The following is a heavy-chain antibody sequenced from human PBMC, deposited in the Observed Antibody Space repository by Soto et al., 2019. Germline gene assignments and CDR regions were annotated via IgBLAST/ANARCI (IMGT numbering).Heavy chain of an antibody. CDR1: GITINTDG. Sequence: VHLVESGGGSVQPGGSLRLSCAASGITINTDGMNWVRQAPGKGLEWVSYISSSSDTIYYADFVKGRFTISRDNAKNSLYLQMNILRVEDTATYYCARGIGMATTGRYDYWGQGTLVTVSS. V-gene: IGHV3-48*01. J-gene: IGHJ4*02. CDR3: ARGIGMATTGRYDY. CDR2: ISSSSDTI. D-gene: IGHD1-1*01.